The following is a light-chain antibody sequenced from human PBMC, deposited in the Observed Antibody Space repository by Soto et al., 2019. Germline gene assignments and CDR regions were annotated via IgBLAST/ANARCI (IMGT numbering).Light chain of an antibody. V-gene: IGKV1-33*01. J-gene: IGKJ1*01. CDR3: QLYNRNTWS. CDR2: DAS. CDR1: QDISTS. Sequence: DIQMTQSPSSLSASVGDRVTITCQASQDISTSLNWYQQKPGRAPKLLIYDASNLESGVPSRFSGSGSGTEFTLTITTLQPDDFATYFCQLYNRNTWSFGPGTKVDI.